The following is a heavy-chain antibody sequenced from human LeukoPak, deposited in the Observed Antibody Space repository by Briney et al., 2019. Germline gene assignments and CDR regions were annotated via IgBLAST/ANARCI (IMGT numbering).Heavy chain of an antibody. Sequence: ASVKVPCKVSGYTLTELSMHWVRQAPGKGLEWMGGFDPEDGETIYAQKFQGRVTMTEDTSTDTAYMELSSLRSEDTAVYYCATHTTTGLWFDPWGQGTLVTVSS. J-gene: IGHJ5*02. D-gene: IGHD1-26*01. CDR2: FDPEDGET. CDR1: GYTLTELS. CDR3: ATHTTTGLWFDP. V-gene: IGHV1-24*01.